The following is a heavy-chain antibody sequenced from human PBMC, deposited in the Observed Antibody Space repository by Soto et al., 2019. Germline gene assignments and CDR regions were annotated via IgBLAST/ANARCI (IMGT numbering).Heavy chain of an antibody. CDR3: ARPIYLVVPAQRVDYYYMDV. V-gene: IGHV3-53*04. Sequence: GGSLRLSCAASGFTVSSNYMSWVRQAPGKGLEWVSVIYSGGSTYYADSVKGRFTISRHNSKNTLYLQMNSLRAEDTAVYYCARPIYLVVPAQRVDYYYMDVWGKGTTVTVSS. D-gene: IGHD2-2*01. CDR2: IYSGGST. J-gene: IGHJ6*03. CDR1: GFTVSSNY.